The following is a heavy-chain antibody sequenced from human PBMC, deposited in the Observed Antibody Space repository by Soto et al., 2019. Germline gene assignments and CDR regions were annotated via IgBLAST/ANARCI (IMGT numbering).Heavy chain of an antibody. J-gene: IGHJ4*02. CDR2: ISYDGSNK. D-gene: IGHD2-15*01. V-gene: IGHV3-30-3*01. CDR3: ARVPSSSGRAHFDY. Sequence: QVQLVESGGGVVQPGRSLRLSCAASGFTFSSYAMHWVRQAPGKGLEWVAVISYDGSNKYYADSVKGRFTISRDNSTNTMYLKMNSLRAEDTAVYYCARVPSSSGRAHFDYWGQGTLVTVSS. CDR1: GFTFSSYA.